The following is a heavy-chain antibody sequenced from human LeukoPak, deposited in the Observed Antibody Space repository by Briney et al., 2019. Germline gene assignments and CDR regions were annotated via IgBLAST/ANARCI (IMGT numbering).Heavy chain of an antibody. J-gene: IGHJ4*02. CDR1: GGSISSSNW. V-gene: IGHV4-4*02. CDR2: IYHSGST. D-gene: IGHD2-21*01. CDR3: ARGAYCGGDCYFFDY. Sequence: SETLSLTCAVSGGSISSSNWWSWVRQPPGKGLEWIGEIYHSGSTNYNPSLKSRVTMSVDTSKNQFSLKLSSVTAADTAVYYCARGAYCGGDCYFFDYWGQGTLVTVSS.